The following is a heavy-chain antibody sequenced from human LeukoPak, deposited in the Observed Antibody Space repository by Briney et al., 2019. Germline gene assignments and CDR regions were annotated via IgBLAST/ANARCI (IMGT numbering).Heavy chain of an antibody. CDR1: GYTFTGYY. CDR2: IIPILGIA. J-gene: IGHJ4*02. CDR3: ARNYVFGGGPTPHLFDY. Sequence: SVKVSCKASGYTFTGYYMHWVRQAPGQGLEWMGRIIPILGIANYAQKFQGRVTITADKSTSTAYMELSSLRSEDTAVYYCARNYVFGGGPTPHLFDYGGQGTLVTVSS. V-gene: IGHV1-69*02. D-gene: IGHD3-3*01.